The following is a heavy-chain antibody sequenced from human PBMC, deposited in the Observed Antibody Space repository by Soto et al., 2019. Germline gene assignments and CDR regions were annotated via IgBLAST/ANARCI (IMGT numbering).Heavy chain of an antibody. D-gene: IGHD1-26*01. J-gene: IGHJ5*02. CDR3: ARVGATTGSWFDP. CDR2: INHSGST. Sequence: SETLSLTCAVYGGSFSGYYWSWIRQPPGKGLEWIGEINHSGSTNYNPSLKSRVTISVDTSKNQFSLKLSSVTAADTAVYYCARVGATTGSWFDPWGQGTLVTVSS. V-gene: IGHV4-34*01. CDR1: GGSFSGYY.